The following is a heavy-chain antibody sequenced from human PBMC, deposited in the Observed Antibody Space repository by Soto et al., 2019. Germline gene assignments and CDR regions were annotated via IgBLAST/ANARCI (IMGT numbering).Heavy chain of an antibody. Sequence: QAQLMQSGAAMKQPGSSVKISCKASGGTYSSYPINWVRQAPGHGLEWLGSFTPALGTANYPKKFQDRLTIAADTSASTTYLELSSLRSEDTGLYYCAGEGGDGYGWEGYWFLYLWGCGTLVTVSS. CDR2: FTPALGTA. J-gene: IGHJ2*01. CDR3: AGEGGDGYGWEGYWFLYL. CDR1: GGTYSSYP. V-gene: IGHV1-69*06. D-gene: IGHD5-12*01.